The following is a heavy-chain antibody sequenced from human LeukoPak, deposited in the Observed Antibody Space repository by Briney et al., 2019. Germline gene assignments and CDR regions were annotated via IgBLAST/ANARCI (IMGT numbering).Heavy chain of an antibody. Sequence: GGSLRHSCAASGFTFSSYEMNWVRQAPGKGLEWVSYISSSGSTIYYADSVKGRFTISRDNAKNSLYLQMNSLRAEDTAVYYCARDRPLLFYYYGMDVWGQGTTVTVSS. V-gene: IGHV3-48*03. CDR2: ISSSGSTI. D-gene: IGHD2-21*01. CDR1: GFTFSSYE. J-gene: IGHJ6*02. CDR3: ARDRPLLFYYYGMDV.